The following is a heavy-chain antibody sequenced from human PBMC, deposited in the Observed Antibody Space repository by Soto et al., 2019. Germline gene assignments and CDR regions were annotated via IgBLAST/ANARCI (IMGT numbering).Heavy chain of an antibody. J-gene: IGHJ6*03. CDR1: GFTFSSYA. D-gene: IGHD3-10*01. V-gene: IGHV3-23*01. CDR2: ISGTGGRT. Sequence: EVQLLESGGGLVQPGGSLRLSCAASGFTFSSYAMSWARQAPGKGLEWVSAISGTGGRTYYADSVKGRFTISRDNSKNTLSLQMNRLRAEDTAVYYCAKELVRAEEHFYYDMDVCGIGTTVTVSS. CDR3: AKELVRAEEHFYYDMDV.